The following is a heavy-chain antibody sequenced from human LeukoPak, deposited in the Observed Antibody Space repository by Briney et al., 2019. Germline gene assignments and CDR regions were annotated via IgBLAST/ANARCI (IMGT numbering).Heavy chain of an antibody. V-gene: IGHV4-59*01. CDR1: GGSISGYY. CDR2: IYYSGST. CDR3: ARLDTIFGVAKGFDY. Sequence: SQTLSLTCTVSGGSISGYYWSWIRQPPGKGLEYIGYIYYSGSTNYNPSLKSRVTISVDTSKHPFSLKLSSVTAADTAVYYCARLDTIFGVAKGFDYWGQGTLVTVSS. D-gene: IGHD3-3*01. J-gene: IGHJ4*02.